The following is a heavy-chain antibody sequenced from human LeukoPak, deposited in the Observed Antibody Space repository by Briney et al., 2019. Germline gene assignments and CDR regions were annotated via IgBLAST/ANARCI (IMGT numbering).Heavy chain of an antibody. D-gene: IGHD3-10*02. J-gene: IGHJ6*04. CDR1: GFTFSTYW. CDR3: AELGITMIGGV. Sequence: GGSMRLSCAATGFTFSTYWMSWVRQAPGKGLEWVANIKQDGSAKYYVDSVKGRFTISRDNAKNSLYLQMNSLRAEDTAVYYCAELGITMIGGVWGKGTTVTISS. V-gene: IGHV3-7*01. CDR2: IKQDGSAK.